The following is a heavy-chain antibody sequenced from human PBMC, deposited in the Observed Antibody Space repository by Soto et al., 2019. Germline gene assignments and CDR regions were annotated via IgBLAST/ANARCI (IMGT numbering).Heavy chain of an antibody. CDR1: GGSISSGGYS. Sequence: QLQLQESGSGLVKPSQTLSLTCAVSGGSISSGGYSWSWIRQPPGKGLEWIGYIYHSGSTYYNPSHKTRVTLSVDRSKNQFSLKLSSVTAEDPAVHSCARGPPFGYWGQGTLVTVSS. CDR3: ARGPPFGY. J-gene: IGHJ4*02. CDR2: IYHSGST. V-gene: IGHV4-30-2*01. D-gene: IGHD3-10*01.